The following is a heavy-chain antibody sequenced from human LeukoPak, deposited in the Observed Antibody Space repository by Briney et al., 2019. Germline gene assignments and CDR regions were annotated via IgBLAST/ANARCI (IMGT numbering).Heavy chain of an antibody. J-gene: IGHJ4*02. CDR3: ARADTSGYIYYFDY. V-gene: IGHV3-23*01. CDR1: GFTFSNSA. CDR2: VSGSGGST. Sequence: GGSLRLSCAASGFTFSNSAMSWVRQAPGKGLEWVSSVSGSGGSTYYADSVKGRFTISRDNTKNTLYLQVNSLRAEDTAVYYCARADTSGYIYYFDYWGQGTLVTVSS. D-gene: IGHD3-22*01.